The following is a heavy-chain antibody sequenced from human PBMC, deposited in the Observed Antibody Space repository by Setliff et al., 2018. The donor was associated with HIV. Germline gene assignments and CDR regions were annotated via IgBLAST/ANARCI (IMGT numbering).Heavy chain of an antibody. J-gene: IGHJ6*02. D-gene: IGHD3-10*01. V-gene: IGHV4-59*11. CDR2: IYTTERI. CDR3: ARPGSSSDYYAMDV. CDR1: GGSISGHY. Sequence: SETLSLTCSFSGGSISGHYWSWIRQTPGKGLEWIATIYTTERISYNPSLRSRVTIAGETSQNLFSLRLRSVTAADTDVYYCARPGSSSDYYAMDVWGLGTTVTVSS.